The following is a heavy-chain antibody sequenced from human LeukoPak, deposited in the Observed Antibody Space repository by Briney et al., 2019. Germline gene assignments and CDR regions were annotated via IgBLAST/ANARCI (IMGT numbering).Heavy chain of an antibody. CDR1: GYTFTSYA. CDR3: ASMAAAGTFFDY. Sequence: ASVKVSCKASGYTFTSYAMYWVRQAPGQGLEWMGIINPSGGSTSYAQKFQGRVTMTRDTSTSTVYMELSSLRSEDTAVYYCASMAAAGTFFDYWGQGTLVTVSS. J-gene: IGHJ4*02. V-gene: IGHV1-46*01. CDR2: INPSGGST. D-gene: IGHD6-13*01.